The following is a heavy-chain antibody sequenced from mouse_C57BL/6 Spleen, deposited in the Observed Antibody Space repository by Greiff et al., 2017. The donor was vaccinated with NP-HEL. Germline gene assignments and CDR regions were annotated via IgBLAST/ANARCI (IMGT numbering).Heavy chain of an antibody. V-gene: IGHV2-9-1*01. D-gene: IGHD1-1*01. J-gene: IGHJ1*03. Sequence: VKLVESGPGLVAPSQSLSITCTVSGFSLTSYAISWVRQPPGKGLEWLGVIWTGGGTNYNSALKSRLSISKDNSKSQVFLKMNSLQTDDTARYYCARTNYGSSYEGWYFDVWGTGTTVTVSS. CDR1: GFSLTSYA. CDR2: IWTGGGT. CDR3: ARTNYGSSYEGWYFDV.